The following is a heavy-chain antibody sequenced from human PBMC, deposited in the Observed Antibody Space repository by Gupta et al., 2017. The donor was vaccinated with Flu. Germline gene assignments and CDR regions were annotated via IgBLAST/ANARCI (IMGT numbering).Heavy chain of an antibody. V-gene: IGHV3-23*01. Sequence: GLVWVSGTSTTTTNNSPYYADSVKSRFTISRDDSNSTLYLQMDSLRAEDTAIYYCTKLSGAVGFTRGFWGQGSLVTVSS. J-gene: IGHJ4*02. D-gene: IGHD3-10*01. CDR2: TSTTTTNNSP. CDR3: TKLSGAVGFTRGF.